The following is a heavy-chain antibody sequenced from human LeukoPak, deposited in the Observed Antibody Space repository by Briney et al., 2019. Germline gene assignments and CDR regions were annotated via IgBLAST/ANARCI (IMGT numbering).Heavy chain of an antibody. J-gene: IGHJ3*02. D-gene: IGHD3-22*01. V-gene: IGHV3-23*01. CDR2: ISGSGGST. Sequence: GGSLRLSCAASGFTFSSYAMSWVRQAPGKGLEWVSAISGSGGSTYYADSVKGRFTISRDNSKNTLYLQMNSLRAEDTAVYYCAREGDTYYYDSSGSHDAFDIWGQGIMVTVSS. CDR3: AREGDTYYYDSSGSHDAFDI. CDR1: GFTFSSYA.